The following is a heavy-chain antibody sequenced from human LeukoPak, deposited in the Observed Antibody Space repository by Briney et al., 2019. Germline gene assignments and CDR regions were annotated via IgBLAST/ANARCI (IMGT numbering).Heavy chain of an antibody. CDR2: MYYSENT. J-gene: IGHJ4*02. CDR1: GGTISSYY. CDR3: ARRSMAGAGSFDY. V-gene: IGHV4-59*05. D-gene: IGHD6-13*01. Sequence: PSETLTLTCTASGGTISSYYWRWIRQPPGKGLEWMGRMYYSENTYYNPSLKSRVTISVDTSKSQFSLKVSSVTAADTAVYYCARRSMAGAGSFDYWGQGTLVTVSS.